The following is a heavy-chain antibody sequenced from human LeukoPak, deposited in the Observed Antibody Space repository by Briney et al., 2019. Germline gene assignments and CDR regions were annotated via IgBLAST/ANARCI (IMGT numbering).Heavy chain of an antibody. CDR2: FDPEDGET. Sequence: ASVKASCKVSGYTLTELSMHWVRQAPGKGLEWMGGFDPEDGETIYAQKFQGRVTMTEDTSTDTAYMELSSLRSEDTAVYYCATVGSGPDAFDIWGQGTMVTVSS. D-gene: IGHD2-15*01. CDR3: ATVGSGPDAFDI. J-gene: IGHJ3*02. CDR1: GYTLTELS. V-gene: IGHV1-24*01.